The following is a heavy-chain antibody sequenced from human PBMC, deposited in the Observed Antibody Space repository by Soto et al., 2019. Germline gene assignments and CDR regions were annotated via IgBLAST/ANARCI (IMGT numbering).Heavy chain of an antibody. V-gene: IGHV3-23*01. CDR2: INPSGDST. CDR3: AKRPKAGRPVDV. D-gene: IGHD6-6*01. Sequence: GGSLRLSCAASGFTFRSYSMSWVRQAPGKGLEWVSAINPSGDSTYYADSVKGRLTISRDNSKNTVYLQINSLRAEDTAIYYCAKRPKAGRPVDVWGKGTTVTVPS. J-gene: IGHJ6*04. CDR1: GFTFRSYS.